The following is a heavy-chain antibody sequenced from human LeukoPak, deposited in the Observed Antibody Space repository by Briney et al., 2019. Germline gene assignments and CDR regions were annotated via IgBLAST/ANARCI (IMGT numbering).Heavy chain of an antibody. D-gene: IGHD3-3*01. V-gene: IGHV3-48*04. CDR1: GFTFSSYS. J-gene: IGHJ4*02. CDR3: ARDLRFLEWSFADY. CDR2: ISSSSSTI. Sequence: GGSLRLSCAASGFTFSSYSMNWVRQAPGKGLEWVSYISSSSSTIYYADSVKGRFTISRDNAKNSLYLQMNSLRAEDTAVYYCARDLRFLEWSFADYWGQGTLVTVSS.